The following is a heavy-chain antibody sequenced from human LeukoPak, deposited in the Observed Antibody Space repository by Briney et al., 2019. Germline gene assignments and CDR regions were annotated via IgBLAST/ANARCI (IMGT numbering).Heavy chain of an antibody. CDR1: GFTFGDYA. Sequence: GGSLRLSCTASGFTFGDYAMSWFRQAPGKGLEWVGFIRSKAYGGTTEYAASVKSRFTISRDDSKSIAYLQMNSLKTEDTAVYYCTRGYYDSSGYYGEYYYYYYMEVWGKGTTVTVSS. D-gene: IGHD3-22*01. CDR3: TRGYYDSSGYYGEYYYYYYMEV. J-gene: IGHJ6*03. V-gene: IGHV3-49*03. CDR2: IRSKAYGGTT.